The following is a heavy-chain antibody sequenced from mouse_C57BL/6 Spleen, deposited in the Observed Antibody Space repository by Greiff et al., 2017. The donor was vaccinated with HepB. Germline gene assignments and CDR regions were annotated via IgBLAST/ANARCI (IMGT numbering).Heavy chain of an antibody. V-gene: IGHV5-17*01. D-gene: IGHD2-10*01. Sequence: EVKLMESGGGLVKPGGSLKLSCAASGFTFSDYGMHWVRQAPEKGLEWVAYISSGSSTIYYADTVKGRFTISRDNAKNTLFLQMTSLRSEDTAMYYCASPYSGGYAMDYWGQGTSVTVAS. J-gene: IGHJ4*01. CDR3: ASPYSGGYAMDY. CDR1: GFTFSDYG. CDR2: ISSGSSTI.